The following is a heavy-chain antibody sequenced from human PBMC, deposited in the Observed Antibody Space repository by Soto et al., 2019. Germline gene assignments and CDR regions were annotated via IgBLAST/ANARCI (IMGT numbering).Heavy chain of an antibody. CDR1: GGSINSGGYY. CDR2: MYYSGST. D-gene: IGHD6-13*01. V-gene: IGHV4-31*03. J-gene: IGHJ4*02. Sequence: QVQLRESGPGLVKPSQTLSLTCTVSGGSINSGGYYWNWIRQHPGKGLEWIGYMYYSGSTYYNPCLRSRVIISADTSENHFSLKLSSVTAAATAVYLCARGYRQAGYSSSWVFDYWGQGTLVNVSS. CDR3: ARGYRQAGYSSSWVFDY.